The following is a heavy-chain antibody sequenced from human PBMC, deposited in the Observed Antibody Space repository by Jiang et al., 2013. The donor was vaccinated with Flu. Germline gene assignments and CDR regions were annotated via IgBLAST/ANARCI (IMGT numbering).Heavy chain of an antibody. CDR1: GYTFTSYA. V-gene: IGHV1-3*01. J-gene: IGHJ5*02. CDR3: ARDPDGDYNWFDP. D-gene: IGHD4-17*01. CDR2: INAGNGNT. Sequence: KVSCKASGYTFTSYAMHWVRQAPGQRLEWMGWINAGNGNTKYSQKFQGRVTITRDTSASTAYMELSSLRSEDTAVYYCARDPDGDYNWFDPGAREPWSPSPQ.